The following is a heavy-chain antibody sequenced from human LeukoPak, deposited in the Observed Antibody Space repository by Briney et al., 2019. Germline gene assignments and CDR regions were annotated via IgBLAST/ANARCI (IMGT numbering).Heavy chain of an antibody. CDR2: IYYSGST. V-gene: IGHV4-59*11. D-gene: IGHD3-22*01. J-gene: IGHJ3*02. Sequence: SQTLSLTCTVSGGSISSHYWSWIRQPPGKGLEWIGYIYYSGSTNYNPSLKSRVTISVDTSKNQFSLKLSSVTAADTAVYYCARDLPAYYDSSGYYYEGEAFDIWGQGTMVTVSS. CDR1: GGSISSHY. CDR3: ARDLPAYYDSSGYYYEGEAFDI.